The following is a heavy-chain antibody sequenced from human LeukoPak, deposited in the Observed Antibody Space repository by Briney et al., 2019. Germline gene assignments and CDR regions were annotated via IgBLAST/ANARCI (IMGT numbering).Heavy chain of an antibody. CDR3: AWERLNAFWSGDSWDY. J-gene: IGHJ4*02. CDR2: IKQDGSEK. V-gene: IGHV3-7*04. D-gene: IGHD3-3*01. Sequence: GGSLRLSCAASGFTFSSHWMSWVRQAPGKGLEWVANIKQDGSEKYYVDSVKGRFTISRDNTKNSLYLQMNSLRAQDTAVYYGAWERLNAFWSGDSWDYWGQGTLVTVSS. CDR1: GFTFSSHW.